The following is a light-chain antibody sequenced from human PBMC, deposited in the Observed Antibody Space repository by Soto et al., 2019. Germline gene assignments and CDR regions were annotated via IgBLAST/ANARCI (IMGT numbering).Light chain of an antibody. CDR1: QSFSSSY. V-gene: IGKV3-20*01. Sequence: DIVLTQSPGTLSLSPGERAALSCRASQSFSSSYLALYEQKPGQSRSLLICGSSSRATGIPDRFSGSGSGTDFTLNISRLEDEDFAVYYCQRYNYWLQTFGQGTKV. J-gene: IGKJ1*01. CDR3: QRYNYWLQT. CDR2: GSS.